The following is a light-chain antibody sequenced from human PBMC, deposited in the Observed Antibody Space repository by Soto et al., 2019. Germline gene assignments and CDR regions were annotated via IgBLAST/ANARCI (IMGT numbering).Light chain of an antibody. CDR3: QFWT. CDR1: QSVSSSY. Sequence: EIVLTQSPGTLSLSPGERATLSRRASQSVSSSYLAWYQQKPGQAPRLLIYGASSRATGIPDRFSGSGSGTDFTLTITRLEPEDFAVYYCQFWTFGQGTKVEIK. CDR2: GAS. J-gene: IGKJ1*01. V-gene: IGKV3-20*01.